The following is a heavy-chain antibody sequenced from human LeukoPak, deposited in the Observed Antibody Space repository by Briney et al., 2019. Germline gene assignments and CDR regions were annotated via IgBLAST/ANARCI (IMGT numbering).Heavy chain of an antibody. CDR2: IKQDGSEK. J-gene: IGHJ4*02. CDR1: GFTFTRYW. CDR3: ARDVGSYGGYDRGRIFANY. Sequence: PGGSLRLSCAASGFTFTRYWMSWVRQAPGKGLEWVANIKQDGSEKYYVDSERGRFTISRDNAKNSLYLQMNSLRAEDTAVYYCARDVGSYGGYDRGRIFANYWGQGALVTVSS. V-gene: IGHV3-7*03. D-gene: IGHD5-12*01.